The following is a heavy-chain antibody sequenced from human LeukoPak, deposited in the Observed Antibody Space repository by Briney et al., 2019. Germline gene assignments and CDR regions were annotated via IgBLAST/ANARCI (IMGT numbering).Heavy chain of an antibody. V-gene: IGHV3-53*01. Sequence: GGSLRLSCAASGFTVSSNYMSWVRQAPGKGLEWVAVIYSGGSTYYADSGMGRFTISRDNSKNTLYLQMNSLRAEDTAVYYCAREADTAMVLDYWGQGTLVTVSS. CDR1: GFTVSSNY. J-gene: IGHJ4*02. CDR2: IYSGGST. CDR3: AREADTAMVLDY. D-gene: IGHD5-18*01.